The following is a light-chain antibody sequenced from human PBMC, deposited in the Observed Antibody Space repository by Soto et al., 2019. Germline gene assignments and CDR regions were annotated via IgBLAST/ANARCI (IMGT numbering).Light chain of an antibody. V-gene: IGKV1-39*01. CDR2: AAS. CDR3: QQSYSTPLT. CDR1: QSISSY. Sequence: DIQMTQSPSSLSASVGDRVTITCRASQSISSYLHWYQQTPGKPPKLLIYAASTLQSEVPSRFSGSGSGTDFTLTISSLQPEDFATYYCQQSYSTPLTFGGGTKVEIK. J-gene: IGKJ4*01.